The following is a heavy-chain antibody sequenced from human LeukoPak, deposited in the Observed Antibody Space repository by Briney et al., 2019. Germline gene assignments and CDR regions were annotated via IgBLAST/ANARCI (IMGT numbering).Heavy chain of an antibody. CDR2: VYYSGRT. Sequence: SETLSLTCTVSGGSISSYYWSWIRQPPGKGLEWIGYVYYSGRTNYNPSLKSRVTISVDTSKNQFSLKLSSVTAADTAVYYCARAYDFWSGYYVLDYWGQGTLVTVSS. CDR1: GGSISSYY. V-gene: IGHV4-59*01. CDR3: ARAYDFWSGYYVLDY. J-gene: IGHJ4*02. D-gene: IGHD3-3*01.